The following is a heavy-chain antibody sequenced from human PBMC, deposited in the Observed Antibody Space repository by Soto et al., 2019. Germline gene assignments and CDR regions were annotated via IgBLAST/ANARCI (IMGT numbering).Heavy chain of an antibody. D-gene: IGHD6-19*01. CDR1: GDSVSSNSAA. CDR3: ARVKRQWLVHDWFDP. J-gene: IGHJ5*02. Sequence: PSQTLSLTCVISGDSVSSNSAAWNWIRQSPSRGLEWLGRTYYRSKWYNDYAVSVKSRITINPDTSKNQFSLQLNSVTPEDTAVYYCARVKRQWLVHDWFDPWVQGTLVTVSS. CDR2: TYYRSKWYN. V-gene: IGHV6-1*01.